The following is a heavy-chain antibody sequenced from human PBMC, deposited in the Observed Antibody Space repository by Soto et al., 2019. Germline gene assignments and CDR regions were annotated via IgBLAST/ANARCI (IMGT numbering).Heavy chain of an antibody. CDR2: ISYDGSNK. CDR3: ARDPGYSSGWYFIFDY. Sequence: GGSLRLSCAASGFTFSSYAMHWVRQAPGKGLEWVAVISYDGSNKYYADSVKGRFTISRDNSKNTLYLQMNSLRAEDTAVYYCARDPGYSSGWYFIFDYWGQGTLVTVSS. J-gene: IGHJ4*02. CDR1: GFTFSSYA. V-gene: IGHV3-30-3*01. D-gene: IGHD6-19*01.